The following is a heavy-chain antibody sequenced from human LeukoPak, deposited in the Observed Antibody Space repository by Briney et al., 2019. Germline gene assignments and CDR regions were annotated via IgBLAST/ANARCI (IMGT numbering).Heavy chain of an antibody. CDR2: IYHSGST. J-gene: IGHJ2*01. V-gene: IGHV4-30-2*01. D-gene: IGHD7-27*01. CDR1: GGSISSGGYY. Sequence: SQTLSLTCTVSGGSISSGGYYWSWIRQPPGTGLEWLGYIYHSGSTYYNPSLKSRVTISVDRSKNQFSLKLSSVTAAETAVYYCARRLTGDLWWYFDLWGRGTLVTVSS. CDR3: ARRLTGDLWWYFDL.